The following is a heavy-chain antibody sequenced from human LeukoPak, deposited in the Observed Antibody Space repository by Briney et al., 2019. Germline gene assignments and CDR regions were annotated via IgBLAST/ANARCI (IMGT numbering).Heavy chain of an antibody. CDR3: ARGLRRYCSSTSCPYYFDY. Sequence: SETLSLTCAVYGGSFSGYYWSWIRQPPGKGLEWIGEINHSGGTNYNPSLKSRVTISVDTSKNQFSLKLSSVTAADTAVYYCARGLRRYCSSTSCPYYFDYRGQGTLVTVSS. CDR1: GGSFSGYY. D-gene: IGHD2-2*01. CDR2: INHSGGT. V-gene: IGHV4-34*01. J-gene: IGHJ4*02.